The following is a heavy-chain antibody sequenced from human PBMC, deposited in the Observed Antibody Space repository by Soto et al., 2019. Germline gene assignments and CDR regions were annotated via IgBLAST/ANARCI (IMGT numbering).Heavy chain of an antibody. Sequence: QVQLVESGGGVVQPGRSLRLSCAASGFTFSSYAMHWVRQAPGKGLEWVAVISYDGSNKYYADSVKGRFTISRDNSKNTLYLQMTSLRAEDTAVYYCARESIQGVEYYDFWSGYPYYYYGMDVWGQGTTVTVSS. CDR2: ISYDGSNK. D-gene: IGHD3-3*01. CDR3: ARESIQGVEYYDFWSGYPYYYYGMDV. J-gene: IGHJ6*02. CDR1: GFTFSSYA. V-gene: IGHV3-30-3*01.